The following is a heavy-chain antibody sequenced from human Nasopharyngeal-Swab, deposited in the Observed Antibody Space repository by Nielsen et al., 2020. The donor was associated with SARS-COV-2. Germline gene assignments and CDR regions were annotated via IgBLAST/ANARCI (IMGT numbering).Heavy chain of an antibody. J-gene: IGHJ4*02. V-gene: IGHV1-69*04. CDR2: IIPILDIG. CDR3: AKTIAVAGVFDY. CDR1: GGTFSSYA. Sequence: SVKVSCKASGGTFSSYAITWVRQAPGQGLEWMGRIIPILDIGRYAQKFQGRVTITADKSTNTAYMELSSLRSEDTAVYYCAKTIAVAGVFDYWGQGTLVTVSS. D-gene: IGHD6-19*01.